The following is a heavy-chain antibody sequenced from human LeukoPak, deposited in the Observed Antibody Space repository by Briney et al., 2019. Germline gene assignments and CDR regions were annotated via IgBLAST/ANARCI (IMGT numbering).Heavy chain of an antibody. CDR1: GFTFTSYA. CDR2: ISGSGGST. CDR3: AKDLTRVVPGDDAFDI. Sequence: QPGGSLRLSCAASGFTFTSYAKSWVRQAPGKGLEWVSAISGSGGSTYYADSVKGRFTISRDNSKNTLYLQMNSLRAEDTAVYYCAKDLTRVVPGDDAFDIWGQGTMVTVSS. J-gene: IGHJ3*02. V-gene: IGHV3-23*01. D-gene: IGHD2-2*01.